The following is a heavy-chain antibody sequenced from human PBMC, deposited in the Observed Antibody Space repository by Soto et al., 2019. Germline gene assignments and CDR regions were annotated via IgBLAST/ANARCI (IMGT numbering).Heavy chain of an antibody. V-gene: IGHV1-2*04. Sequence: ASVKVSCKASGYTFTGYYMHWVRQAPGQGLEWMGWINPNSGGTNYAQKFQGWVTMTRDTSISTAYMELSRLRSDDTAVYYCARESLVAKNAFYTWGQGTMVTVSS. CDR2: INPNSGGT. CDR3: ARESLVAKNAFYT. CDR1: GYTFTGYY. D-gene: IGHD2-21*01. J-gene: IGHJ3*02.